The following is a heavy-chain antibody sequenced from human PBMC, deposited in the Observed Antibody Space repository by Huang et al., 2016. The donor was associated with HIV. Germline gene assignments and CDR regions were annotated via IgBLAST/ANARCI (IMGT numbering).Heavy chain of an antibody. V-gene: IGHV4-39*01. CDR1: GGSIRSSDYH. D-gene: IGHD3-10*01. Sequence: QLLLQESGPGLVKPSEALALTCAVSGGSIRSSDYHWGWIRQPPGKGLEWIGSIYYKGSTHYSPSLNRRVTIAVDTSKNLFFLNLTSMTAADTAVYYCARHREGPVAYYSGWGSHLNYMDVWGRGRTVVVSS. J-gene: IGHJ6*03. CDR2: IYYKGST. CDR3: ARHREGPVAYYSGWGSHLNYMDV.